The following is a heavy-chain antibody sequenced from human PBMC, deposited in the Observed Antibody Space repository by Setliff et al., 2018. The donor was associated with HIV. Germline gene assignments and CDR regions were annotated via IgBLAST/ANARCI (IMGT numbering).Heavy chain of an antibody. CDR1: GGSISSSNW. V-gene: IGHV4-4*02. CDR2: IFHSGST. D-gene: IGHD6-19*01. Sequence: SETLSLTCVVSGGSISSSNWWSWVRQPPGKGLEWIGEIFHSGSTNYNPSLKSRVTISVEESKNQFSLKLSSVTAADTAVYYCATSPPSDWPFNAFDIWGLGTMVTVSS. CDR3: ATSPPSDWPFNAFDI. J-gene: IGHJ3*02.